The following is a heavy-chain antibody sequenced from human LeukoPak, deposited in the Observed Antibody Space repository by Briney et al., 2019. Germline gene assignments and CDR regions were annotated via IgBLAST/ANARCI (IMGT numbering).Heavy chain of an antibody. Sequence: PGGSLRLSCAVSGFSFSSFVMHWVRQAPGKGLEWVAAILPDGGNKHYADSVKGRVTISRDNSKNTLYLQMNSPRAEDTALYYCAIMTTVVTNFDYWGQGTLVTVSS. CDR1: GFSFSSFV. D-gene: IGHD4-23*01. CDR2: ILPDGGNK. J-gene: IGHJ4*02. V-gene: IGHV3-30-3*01. CDR3: AIMTTVVTNFDY.